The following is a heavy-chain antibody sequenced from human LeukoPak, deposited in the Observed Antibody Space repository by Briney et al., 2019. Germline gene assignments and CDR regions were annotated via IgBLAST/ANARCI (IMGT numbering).Heavy chain of an antibody. Sequence: ASLKVSFTASGYTFTSYGISWVRQAPGQGLEWMGLSSAYNGNTNYAQKLQGRVTMTTDTSTSTAYMELRSLRSDDTAVYYCARGMGVLRYFDWLSEILVFDYWGQGTLVTVSS. D-gene: IGHD3-9*01. CDR1: GYTFTSYG. CDR3: ARGMGVLRYFDWLSEILVFDY. CDR2: SSAYNGNT. V-gene: IGHV1-18*01. J-gene: IGHJ4*02.